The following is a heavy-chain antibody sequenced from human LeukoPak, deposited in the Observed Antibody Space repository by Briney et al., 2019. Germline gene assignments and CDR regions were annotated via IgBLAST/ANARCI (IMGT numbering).Heavy chain of an antibody. CDR1: GFTFDDYA. Sequence: PGRSLRLSCAASGFTFDDYAMHWVRQAPGKGLEWVSGISWNSGSIGYADSVKGRFTISRDNAKNSLYLQMNSLRAEDTALYYCAKDIKSVAGTYYYYGMDVWGQGTTVTVSS. D-gene: IGHD6-19*01. CDR3: AKDIKSVAGTYYYYGMDV. V-gene: IGHV3-9*01. CDR2: ISWNSGSI. J-gene: IGHJ6*02.